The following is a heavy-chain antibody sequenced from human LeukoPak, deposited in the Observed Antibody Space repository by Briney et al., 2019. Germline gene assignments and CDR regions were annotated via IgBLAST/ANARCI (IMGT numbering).Heavy chain of an antibody. D-gene: IGHD2-21*01. Sequence: GGSLRRSCAASGFTFSSYAMSWVRQAPGKGLEWVSAISGSGGSTYYADSVKGRFTISRDNSKNTLYLQMNSLRAEDTAVYYCAKFLPTHIVVANYYFDYWGQGTLVTVSS. J-gene: IGHJ4*02. V-gene: IGHV3-23*01. CDR3: AKFLPTHIVVANYYFDY. CDR2: ISGSGGST. CDR1: GFTFSSYA.